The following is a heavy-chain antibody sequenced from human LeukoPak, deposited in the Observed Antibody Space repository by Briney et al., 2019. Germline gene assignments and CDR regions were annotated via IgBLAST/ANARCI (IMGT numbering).Heavy chain of an antibody. V-gene: IGHV3-23*01. D-gene: IGHD3-10*01. CDR1: GFTFSSYA. CDR2: ISGSGGST. J-gene: IGHJ3*02. Sequence: GGSLRLSCAASGFTFSSYAMSWVRQAPGKGLEWVSAISGSGGSTYYADSVKGRFTISRDNSKNTLHLQMNSLRAEDTAVYYCANSIAPPGRYGFDIRGQGTMVTVSS. CDR3: ANSIAPPGRYGFDI.